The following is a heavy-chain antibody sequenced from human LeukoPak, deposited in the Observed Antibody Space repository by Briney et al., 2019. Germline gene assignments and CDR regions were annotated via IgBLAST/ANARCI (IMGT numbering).Heavy chain of an antibody. CDR2: INPSGGST. CDR3: ARERRPIGSSFDS. V-gene: IGHV1-46*01. D-gene: IGHD3-10*01. CDR1: GYTYTSYY. J-gene: IGHJ5*01. Sequence: GASVKVSCKASGYTYTSYYMHWVRQAPGQGLEWMGIINPSGGSTSYAQKFQGRVTMTRDTSTSTVYMGLSSLRSEDTAVYYCARERRPIGSSFDSWGQGTLVIVSS.